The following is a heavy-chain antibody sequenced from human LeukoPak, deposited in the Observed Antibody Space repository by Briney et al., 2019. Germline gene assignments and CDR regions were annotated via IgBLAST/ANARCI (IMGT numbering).Heavy chain of an antibody. CDR2: LNEDGSTA. Sequence: GGSLRPSCAASGFTFSLYWMHGVRHGPGKGLMWVSRLNEDGSTADYADSVKGRFTMSRDNAKGKVFLEMRALTVEYTAIYFCVRERIYYSDLAYKERENFDPWGRGTLVTVSS. J-gene: IGHJ5*02. V-gene: IGHV3-74*01. CDR1: GFTFSLYW. CDR3: VRERIYYSDLAYKERENFDP. D-gene: IGHD1-26*01.